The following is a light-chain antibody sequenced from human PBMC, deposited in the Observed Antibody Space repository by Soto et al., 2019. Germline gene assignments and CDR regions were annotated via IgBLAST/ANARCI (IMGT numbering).Light chain of an antibody. J-gene: IGKJ5*01. CDR1: QSITNY. CDR2: AAS. V-gene: IGKV1-39*01. Sequence: DIQMTQSPSSLSASVGDRVTITCRASQSITNYLNWYQQKPGKAPKLLIYAASSLQSGVPSRFRGSGSGTDFTLTISSLQPEDFATYYCQQSYSTLITFGQGTRLEIK. CDR3: QQSYSTLIT.